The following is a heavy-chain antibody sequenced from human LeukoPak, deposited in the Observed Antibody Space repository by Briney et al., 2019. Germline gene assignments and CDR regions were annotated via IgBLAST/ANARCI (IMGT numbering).Heavy chain of an antibody. CDR3: ASYGSGTH. Sequence: GGSLRLSCAASGFTFSDYSMNWVRQAPGKGLEWVAYISSSRSTIYYADSVKGRFTISRDNAKNSLYLQMNSLRAEDTAVYYCASYGSGTHWGQGTLVTVSS. CDR2: ISSSRSTI. D-gene: IGHD3-10*01. J-gene: IGHJ4*02. CDR1: GFTFSDYS. V-gene: IGHV3-48*01.